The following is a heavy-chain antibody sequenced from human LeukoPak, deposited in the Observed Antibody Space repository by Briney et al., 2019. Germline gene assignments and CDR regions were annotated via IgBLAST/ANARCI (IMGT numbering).Heavy chain of an antibody. CDR3: ARPYYYDSSGYSS. CDR1: GFTFSSYN. V-gene: IGHV3-48*04. CDR2: ISRSTSAI. D-gene: IGHD3-22*01. J-gene: IGHJ5*02. Sequence: GGSLRLSCAASGFTFSSYNMNWVRQAPGKGLEWVSYISRSTSAIYYADSVKGRFTISRDNAKNSLYLQMNSLRAEDTAVYYCARPYYYDSSGYSSWGQGTLVTVSS.